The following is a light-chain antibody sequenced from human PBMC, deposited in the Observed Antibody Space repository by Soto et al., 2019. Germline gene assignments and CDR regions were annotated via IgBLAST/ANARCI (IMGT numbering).Light chain of an antibody. CDR2: NDR. V-gene: IGLV3-21*02. CDR1: NIGSEG. CDR3: QVWDSTTDNRV. J-gene: IGLJ2*01. Sequence: SYELTQAPSVSVAPGQTARITCGGNNIGSEGVHWYQQKPGLAPLLVLYNDRDRPSGVPERFSGSNSGNTATLTSSRVEAGDEADYYCQVWDSTTDNRVFGGGTKVTVL.